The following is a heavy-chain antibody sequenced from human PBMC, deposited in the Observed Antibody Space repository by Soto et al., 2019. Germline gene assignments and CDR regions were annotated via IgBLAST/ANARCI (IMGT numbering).Heavy chain of an antibody. Sequence: QVRLVQSGAEVRKPGSSVRVSCKASGGTFSNYAFSWVRQAPGQGLEWMGAIIPLFGTTRYAQKFQGRFTITAADAKSTAYMDLSGLRSEDTAMYYCASGEGVVVRPKKDGFDFWGQGTMVTVSA. CDR3: ASGEGVVVRPKKDGFDF. V-gene: IGHV1-69*01. D-gene: IGHD2-15*01. CDR2: IIPLFGTT. J-gene: IGHJ3*01. CDR1: GGTFSNYA.